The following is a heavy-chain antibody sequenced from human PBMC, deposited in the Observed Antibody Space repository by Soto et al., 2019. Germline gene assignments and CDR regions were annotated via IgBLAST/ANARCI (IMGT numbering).Heavy chain of an antibody. Sequence: QVQLVQSGAEVREPGASVKVSCKPSGATFSGNFFHWVRQAPGQGLEWMGWINPDNGETNYPQKFQDRVTMTRDTSISTAYMDLSRLRSDDTAFYFCTRDRSGANFQYWCQGTLVTVSS. CDR1: GATFSGNF. CDR2: INPDNGET. CDR3: TRDRSGANFQY. V-gene: IGHV1-2*02. D-gene: IGHD3-10*01. J-gene: IGHJ4*02.